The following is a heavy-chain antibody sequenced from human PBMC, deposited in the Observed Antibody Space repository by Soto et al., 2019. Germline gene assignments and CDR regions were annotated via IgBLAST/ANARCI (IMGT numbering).Heavy chain of an antibody. D-gene: IGHD3-22*01. J-gene: IGHJ5*02. CDR3: SRVKGSGYHNWFDP. Sequence: QVQLVQSGAEVKKPGASVKVSCKASGYTFTSYGISWVRQAPGQGLEWMGWISAYNGNTNSTQKLQGRVTITTDTSTSTAYMELRSLRSDDTAVYYCSRVKGSGYHNWFDPWGQGTLVTVSS. V-gene: IGHV1-18*01. CDR2: ISAYNGNT. CDR1: GYTFTSYG.